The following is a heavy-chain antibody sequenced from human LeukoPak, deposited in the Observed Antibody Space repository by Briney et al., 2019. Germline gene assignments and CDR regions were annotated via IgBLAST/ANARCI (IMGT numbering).Heavy chain of an antibody. CDR1: GFTFSSYS. J-gene: IGHJ4*02. D-gene: IGHD6-13*01. Sequence: PGGSLRLSCAASGFTFSSYSMNWVRQAPGKGLEWVSFISSSSSYIYYADSVKGRFTISRDNARNSLYLQMNSLRADDTAVYYCARGEWSSPPFDYWGQGTLVTVSS. CDR2: ISSSSSYI. CDR3: ARGEWSSPPFDY. V-gene: IGHV3-21*01.